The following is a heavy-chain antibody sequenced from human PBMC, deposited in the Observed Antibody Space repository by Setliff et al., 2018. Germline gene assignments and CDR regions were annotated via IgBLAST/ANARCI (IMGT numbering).Heavy chain of an antibody. CDR3: ARSGGSCYSGYYYYMDV. CDR2: INAGNGNT. Sequence: ASVKVSCKASGYTFTSYAIHWVRQAPGQRLEWMGWINAGNGNTKYSQEFQDRVTITRDTSANIAFMELSSLRSEDMAVYYCARSGGSCYSGYYYYMDVWGKGTTVTVSS. J-gene: IGHJ6*03. CDR1: GYTFTSYA. V-gene: IGHV1-3*03. D-gene: IGHD2-15*01.